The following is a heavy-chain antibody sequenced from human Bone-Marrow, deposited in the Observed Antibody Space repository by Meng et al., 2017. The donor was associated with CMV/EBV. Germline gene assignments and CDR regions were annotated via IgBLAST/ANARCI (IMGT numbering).Heavy chain of an antibody. CDR3: AKSGVPRRLVGYHLDY. CDR1: GFTFSSYE. V-gene: IGHV3-23*01. D-gene: IGHD2-15*01. CDR2: VSGSGGAT. Sequence: GGSLILSCAASGFTFSSYEMNWVRQAPGKGLEWVSVVSGSGGATFYRDSVEGRLTISRDNSRNTVYLHMNGLRGEDTAIYYCAKSGVPRRLVGYHLDYWGRGTLVTVSS. J-gene: IGHJ4*02.